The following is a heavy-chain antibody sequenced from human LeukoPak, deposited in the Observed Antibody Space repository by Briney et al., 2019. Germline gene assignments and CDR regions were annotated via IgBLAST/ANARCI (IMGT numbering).Heavy chain of an antibody. CDR1: GFTLSSYS. CDR3: ARGWVRAVAGPNDY. V-gene: IGHV3-21*01. D-gene: IGHD6-19*01. J-gene: IGHJ4*02. Sequence: GGSLRLFCAASGFTLSSYSMNWVRQAPGKGLEWVSSISSSSSYIYYADSVKGRFTISRDNAKNSLYLQMNSLRAEDTAVYYCARGWVRAVAGPNDYWGQGTLVTVSS. CDR2: ISSSSSYI.